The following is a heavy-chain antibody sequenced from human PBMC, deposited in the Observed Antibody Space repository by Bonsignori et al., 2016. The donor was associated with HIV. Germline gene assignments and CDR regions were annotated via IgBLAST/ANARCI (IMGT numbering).Heavy chain of an antibody. CDR2: INHSGST. J-gene: IGHJ1*01. Sequence: WIRQPPGKGLEWIGEINHSGSTNYNPSLKSRVTISVDTSKNQFSLKLSSVTAADTAVYYCARGPFLVANGYFQHWGQGTLVTVSS. CDR3: ARGPFLVANGYFQH. D-gene: IGHD5-12*01. V-gene: IGHV4-34*01.